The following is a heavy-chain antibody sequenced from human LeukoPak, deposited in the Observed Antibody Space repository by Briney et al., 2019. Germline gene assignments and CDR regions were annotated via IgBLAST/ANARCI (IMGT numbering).Heavy chain of an antibody. D-gene: IGHD3-10*01. CDR3: ARGSFGFLGWFGELWV. CDR2: VSTSGSYI. Sequence: PGGSLRLSCAVSGFTFGSYSMNWVRRAPGKGLEWVSFVSTSGSYIYYADSVKGRFTISRDNAKNSLYLQMNSLRAEDTAVYYCARGSFGFLGWFGELWVWGQGTLVTVSS. CDR1: GFTFGSYS. V-gene: IGHV3-21*01. J-gene: IGHJ4*02.